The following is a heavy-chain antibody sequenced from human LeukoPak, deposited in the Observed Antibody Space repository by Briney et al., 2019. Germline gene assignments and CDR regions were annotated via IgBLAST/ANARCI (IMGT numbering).Heavy chain of an antibody. CDR3: AREYLAAAVGTYYMDV. CDR1: GYTFTGYY. D-gene: IGHD6-13*01. CDR2: INPSSGGT. Sequence: VASVKVSCKASGYTFTGYYMHWVRQAPGQGLEWMGWINPSSGGTNYAQKLQGRVTMTTDTSTSTAYMELRSLRSDDTAVYYCAREYLAAAVGTYYMDVWGKGTTVTISS. J-gene: IGHJ6*03. V-gene: IGHV1-2*02.